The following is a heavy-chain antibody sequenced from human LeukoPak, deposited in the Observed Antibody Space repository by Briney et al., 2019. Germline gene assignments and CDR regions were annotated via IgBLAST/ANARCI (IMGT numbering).Heavy chain of an antibody. CDR1: GFTFSSYG. CDR3: AKEPKLEWEHYFDY. Sequence: GGSLRLSCAASGFTFSSYGMHWVRQAPGKGLEWVAVISYDGSNKYYADSVKGRFTISRDNCKNTLYLQMNSLRAEDTAVYYCAKEPKLEWEHYFDYWGQGTLVTVAS. D-gene: IGHD1-26*01. J-gene: IGHJ4*02. CDR2: ISYDGSNK. V-gene: IGHV3-30*18.